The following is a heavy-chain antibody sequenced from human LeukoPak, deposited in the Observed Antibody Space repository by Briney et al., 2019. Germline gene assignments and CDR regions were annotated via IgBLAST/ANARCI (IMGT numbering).Heavy chain of an antibody. CDR2: IDSGGGST. CDR1: EYTFSNYA. D-gene: IGHD2-15*01. CDR3: STALTPGVADN. J-gene: IGHJ4*02. V-gene: IGHV3-23*01. Sequence: GGSLRLSCVASEYTFSNYAMSWVRQAPGKGLEWVSSIDSGGGSTYYADSVKGRFTISRDDAKKSLYLQMNSLRAEDTAVYYCSTALTPGVADNWGQGALVTVSS.